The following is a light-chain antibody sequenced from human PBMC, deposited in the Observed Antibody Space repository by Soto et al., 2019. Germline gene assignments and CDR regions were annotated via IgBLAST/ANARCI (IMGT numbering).Light chain of an antibody. V-gene: IGLV1-40*01. CDR3: QSYNISLSRVA. Sequence: QSVLTQPPSVSGSPGQRVTISCTGSSSNIGAGYDVHWYQQLPGTAPKLLIYGNSNRPSGVPDRFSGSKSGTSASLAITGLHAEDEADYYCQSYNISLSRVAFGRGTKLTVL. J-gene: IGLJ3*02. CDR2: GNS. CDR1: SSNIGAGYD.